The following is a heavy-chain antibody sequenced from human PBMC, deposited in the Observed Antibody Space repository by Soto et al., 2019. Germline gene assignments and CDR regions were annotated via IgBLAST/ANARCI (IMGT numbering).Heavy chain of an antibody. J-gene: IGHJ6*03. CDR3: ASCCSSTSCQDYYYYYMDV. D-gene: IGHD2-2*01. Sequence: EVQLVESGGGLVKPGGSLRLSCAASGFTFSSYSMNWVRQAPGKGLEWVSSISSSSSYIYYADSVKVRFTISRDNAKNSLYVQMTSLRAEDTAVYYCASCCSSTSCQDYYYYYMDVWGKGSTVTVSS. CDR1: GFTFSSYS. V-gene: IGHV3-21*01. CDR2: ISSSSSYI.